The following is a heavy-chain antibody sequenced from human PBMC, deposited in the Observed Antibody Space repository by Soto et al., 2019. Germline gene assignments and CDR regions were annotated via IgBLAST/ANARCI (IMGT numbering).Heavy chain of an antibody. J-gene: IGHJ4*02. D-gene: IGHD3-16*01. V-gene: IGHV3-7*05. CDR2: INQDGSEK. CDR1: GFTFSSFW. CDR3: ANGGHLDY. Sequence: EVQLVESGGDLVQPGGSLRLSCAASGFTFSSFWMTWVRQAPGKGLEWVANINQDGSEKHYVDSVKGRFTISRDNAKNSLYLQMNILSAEDTAVYYCANGGHLDYCGQGTLVTLSS.